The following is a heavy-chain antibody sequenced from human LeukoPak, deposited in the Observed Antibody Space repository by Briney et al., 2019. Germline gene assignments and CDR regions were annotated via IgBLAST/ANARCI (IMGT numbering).Heavy chain of an antibody. CDR3: ARHFPEAQAAAGTWVFDY. CDR2: IYYSGST. CDR1: GGSISSSSYY. J-gene: IGHJ4*02. Sequence: PSETLSLTCTVSGGSISSSSYYWGWIRQPPGKGLEWIGSIYYSGSTYYNPSLKSRFTISVDTSKNQFSLKLSSVAAADTAVYYCARHFPEAQAAAGTWVFDYWGQGTLVTVSS. V-gene: IGHV4-39*01. D-gene: IGHD6-13*01.